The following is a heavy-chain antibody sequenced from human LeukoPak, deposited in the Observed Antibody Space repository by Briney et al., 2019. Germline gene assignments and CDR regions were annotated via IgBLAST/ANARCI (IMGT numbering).Heavy chain of an antibody. D-gene: IGHD5-24*01. CDR1: GFTVSSNY. CDR2: IYSGGST. Sequence: GGSLRLSCAASGFTVSSNYMSWVRQAPGKGLEWVSVIYSGGSTYYADSVKGRFTISRDNAKNSLYLQMNSLRAEDTAVYYCAKDLELGTFPFDYWGQGTLVTVSS. V-gene: IGHV3-53*01. CDR3: AKDLELGTFPFDY. J-gene: IGHJ4*02.